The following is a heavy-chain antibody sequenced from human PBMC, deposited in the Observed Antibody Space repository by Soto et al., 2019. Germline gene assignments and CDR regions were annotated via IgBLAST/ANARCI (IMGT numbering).Heavy chain of an antibody. V-gene: IGHV3-30*18. Sequence: QVQLVESGGGVVQPGRSLRLSCAASGFTFSSYGMHWVRQAPGKGLEWVAVISYDGSNKYYADSVKGRFTISRDNSKNTLYLQMNSLRAEDTAVYYCAKDLLAYCGGDCYSTAFDIWGQGTMVTVSS. CDR1: GFTFSSYG. CDR2: ISYDGSNK. J-gene: IGHJ3*02. CDR3: AKDLLAYCGGDCYSTAFDI. D-gene: IGHD2-21*02.